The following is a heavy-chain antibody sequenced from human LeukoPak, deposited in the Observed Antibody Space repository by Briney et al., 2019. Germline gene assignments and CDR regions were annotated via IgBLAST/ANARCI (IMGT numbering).Heavy chain of an antibody. Sequence: SCKASGYTFTGYYMHWVRQAPGKGLEWVAFIRYDGSNKYYADSVKGRFTISRDNSKNTLYLQMNSLRAEDTAVYYCHDDKSFDYWGQGTLVTVSS. CDR3: HDDKSFDY. V-gene: IGHV3-30*02. J-gene: IGHJ4*02. CDR2: IRYDGSNK. CDR1: GYTFTGYY. D-gene: IGHD3-3*01.